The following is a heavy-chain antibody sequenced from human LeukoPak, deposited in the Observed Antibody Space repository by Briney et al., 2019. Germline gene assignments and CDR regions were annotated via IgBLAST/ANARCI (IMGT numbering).Heavy chain of an antibody. J-gene: IGHJ3*02. V-gene: IGHV3-66*01. Sequence: PGGSLRLSCAASGFTFSSYAMSWVRQAPGKGLEWVSVIYSGGSTYYADSVKGRFTISRDNSKNTLYLQMNSLRAEDTAVYYCARSYYYYGSGSLPREDAFDIWGQGTMVTVSS. CDR2: IYSGGST. CDR1: GFTFSSYA. D-gene: IGHD3-10*01. CDR3: ARSYYYYGSGSLPREDAFDI.